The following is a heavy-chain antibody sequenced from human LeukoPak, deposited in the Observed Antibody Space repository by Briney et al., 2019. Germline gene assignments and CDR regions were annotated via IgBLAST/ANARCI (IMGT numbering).Heavy chain of an antibody. CDR3: ARGRSIGYSSSPLGY. Sequence: GGSLRLSCAASGFTVSSNYMCWVRQAPGKGLEWVSVIYSGGSTYYADSVKGRFTISRDNSKNTLYLQMNSLRAEDTAVYYCARGRSIGYSSSPLGYWGQGTLVTVSS. CDR2: IYSGGST. J-gene: IGHJ4*02. D-gene: IGHD6-13*01. V-gene: IGHV3-53*05. CDR1: GFTVSSNY.